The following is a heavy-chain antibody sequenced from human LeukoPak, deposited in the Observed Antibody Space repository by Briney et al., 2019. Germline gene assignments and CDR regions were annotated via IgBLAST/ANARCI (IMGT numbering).Heavy chain of an antibody. CDR1: GFTFSSYE. D-gene: IGHD3-22*01. CDR2: ISNRGNLI. CDR3: ARAMIVAVGGISDAFDI. V-gene: IGHV3-48*03. Sequence: GGSLRLSCVASGFTFSSYEMNWVRQAPGKGLEWVSYISNRGNLIYYADSVKGRFTISRDNAKDSLYLQLNSLRADDTAVYYCARAMIVAVGGISDAFDIWGQGTTVTVSS. J-gene: IGHJ3*02.